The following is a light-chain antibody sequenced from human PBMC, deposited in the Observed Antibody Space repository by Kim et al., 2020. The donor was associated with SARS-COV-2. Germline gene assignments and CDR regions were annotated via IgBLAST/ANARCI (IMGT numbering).Light chain of an antibody. CDR3: PQSGTSPRWT. J-gene: IGKJ1*01. Sequence: EIVLTQSPGTLSLSPGERATLSCRASQSVSSSYLGWYQQKPGQPPRLLMCGASTRATGIPDRFSGSGSGTDFTLTISRLEPEDFAVYYCPQSGTSPRWTFGQGTKVDIK. CDR1: QSVSSSY. V-gene: IGKV3-20*01. CDR2: GAS.